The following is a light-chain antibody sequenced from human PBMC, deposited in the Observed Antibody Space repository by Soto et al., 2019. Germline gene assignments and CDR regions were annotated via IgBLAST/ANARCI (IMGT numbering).Light chain of an antibody. Sequence: QSALTQPGSVSGSPGQSITISCTGTSSDVAVYNYVSWFQQHPGKAPKLIIFGVNNRPSGVSDRFSGSKSGNTASLTISGLQPEDEADYYCTSFTTTNTWVFGGGTKLTVL. CDR1: SSDVAVYNY. J-gene: IGLJ3*02. V-gene: IGLV2-14*01. CDR3: TSFTTTNTWV. CDR2: GVN.